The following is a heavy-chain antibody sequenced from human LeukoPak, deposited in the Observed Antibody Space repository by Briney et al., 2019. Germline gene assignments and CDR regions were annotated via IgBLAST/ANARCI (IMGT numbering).Heavy chain of an antibody. D-gene: IGHD3-10*01. V-gene: IGHV3-23*01. CDR1: GFIFSSYG. J-gene: IGHJ4*02. CDR2: ITGSTYST. CDR3: ARKSASGNYPLDY. Sequence: GGSLRLSCAASGFIFSSYGMSWVRQAPGEGLEWISGITGSTYSTYYADSVRGRFTISRDNSKNTVFLQMSSLRAEDTALYYCARKSASGNYPLDYWGQGTLVTVSS.